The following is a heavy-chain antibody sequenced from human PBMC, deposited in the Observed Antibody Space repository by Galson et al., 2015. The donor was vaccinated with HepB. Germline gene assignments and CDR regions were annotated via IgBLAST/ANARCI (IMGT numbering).Heavy chain of an antibody. D-gene: IGHD6-19*01. CDR3: ARNKQWLVPNYYYYYGMDV. Sequence: PALVKPTQTLTLACTFSGFSLSTKGMCVSWLRQPPGKALEFLARIDWENNKYYSTSLKTRLTVSRDTSKNQVVLTMTNMGSVDTATYFCARNKQWLVPNYYYYYGMDVWGQGTTVTVSS. CDR2: IDWENNK. J-gene: IGHJ6*02. CDR1: GFSLSTKGMC. V-gene: IGHV2-70*11.